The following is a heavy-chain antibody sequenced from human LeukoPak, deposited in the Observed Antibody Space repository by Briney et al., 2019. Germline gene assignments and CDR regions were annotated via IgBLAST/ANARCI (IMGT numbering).Heavy chain of an antibody. CDR1: GGSFSGYY. CDR3: ASSGRYSYGRYYFDY. Sequence: SETLSLTCAVYGGSFSGYYWSWIRQPPGKGLEWIGEINHSGSTNYNPSLKSRVTTSVDTSKNQFSLKLSSVTAADTAVYYCASSGRYSYGRYYFDYWGQGTLVTVSS. D-gene: IGHD5-18*01. V-gene: IGHV4-34*01. CDR2: INHSGST. J-gene: IGHJ4*02.